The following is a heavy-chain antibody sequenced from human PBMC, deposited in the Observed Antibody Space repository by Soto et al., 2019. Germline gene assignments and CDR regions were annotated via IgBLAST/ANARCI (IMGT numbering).Heavy chain of an antibody. CDR3: ARDRLYCSGGSCYLSGFDY. V-gene: IGHV4-4*07. D-gene: IGHD2-15*01. CDR1: GGSISSYY. Sequence: LTCTVSGGSISSYYWSWIRQPAGKGLEWIGRIYTSGSTNYNPSLKSRVTMSVDTSKNQFSLKLSSVTAADTAAYYCARDRLYCSGGSCYLSGFDYWGQGTLVTVSS. CDR2: IYTSGST. J-gene: IGHJ4*02.